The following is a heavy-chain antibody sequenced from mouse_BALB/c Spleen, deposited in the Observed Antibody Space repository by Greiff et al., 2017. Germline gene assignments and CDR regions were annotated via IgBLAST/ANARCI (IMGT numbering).Heavy chain of an antibody. CDR1: GYTFTDYE. CDR2: IDPETGGT. J-gene: IGHJ1*01. Sequence: QVQLQQSGAELVRPGASVTLSCKASGYTFTDYEMHWVKQTPVHGLEWIGAIDPETGGTAYNQKFKGKATLTADKSSSTAYMELRSLTSEDSAVYYGTRRGLLLRYFDVWGAGTTVTVSS. CDR3: TRRGLLLRYFDV. D-gene: IGHD1-1*01. V-gene: IGHV1-15*01.